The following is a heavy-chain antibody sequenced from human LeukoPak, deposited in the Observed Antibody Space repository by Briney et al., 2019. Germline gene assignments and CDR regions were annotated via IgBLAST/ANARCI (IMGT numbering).Heavy chain of an antibody. CDR3: ARVAVAGMYYYYYMDV. V-gene: IGHV3-11*04. D-gene: IGHD6-19*01. J-gene: IGHJ6*03. CDR2: ISSSGSTI. CDR1: GFTFSDYY. Sequence: PGGSLRLSCAASGFTFSDYYMSWIRQAPGKGLEWVSYISSSGSTIYYADSVKGRFTISRDNAKNSLYLQMNSLRAEDTAVYYCARVAVAGMYYYYYMDVWGKGTTVTISS.